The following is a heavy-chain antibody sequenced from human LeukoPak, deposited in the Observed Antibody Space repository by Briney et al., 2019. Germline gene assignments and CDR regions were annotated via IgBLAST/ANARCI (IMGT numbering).Heavy chain of an antibody. CDR2: IRRKANGGTT. CDR1: GFTFGDYA. CDR3: TSGLYYDSWSDLFDY. J-gene: IGHJ4*02. Sequence: GRSLRLSCTASGFTFGDYAMSWVRQAPGKGPEWVGFIRRKANGGTTEYAASVKGRFTISRDDSKSIAYLQMNSLKTEDTAVYYCTSGLYYDSWSDLFDYWGQGTLVTVSS. V-gene: IGHV3-49*04. D-gene: IGHD3-3*01.